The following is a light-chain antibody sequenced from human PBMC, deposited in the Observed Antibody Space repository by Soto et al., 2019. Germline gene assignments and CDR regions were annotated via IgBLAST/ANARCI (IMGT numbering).Light chain of an antibody. Sequence: QSVLTQPPSASGSPGQSVTISCTGTSSDVGAYNYVSWYQQHPGKAPKLMIYDVSKRPSGVPYRFSGSKSGNAASLTVSGRQGEDEAEYYCSSYAGSSWVFGGWTKLTVL. CDR2: DVS. CDR1: SSDVGAYNY. CDR3: SSYAGSSWV. J-gene: IGLJ3*02. V-gene: IGLV2-8*01.